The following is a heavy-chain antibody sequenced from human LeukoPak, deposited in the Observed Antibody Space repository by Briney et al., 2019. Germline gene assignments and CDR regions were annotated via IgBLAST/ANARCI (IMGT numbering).Heavy chain of an antibody. CDR2: IIPIFGTA. J-gene: IGHJ3*02. CDR1: GYTFTSYD. CDR3: ASAFPGEAFDI. V-gene: IGHV1-69*05. D-gene: IGHD1-26*01. Sequence: ASVKVSCKASGYTFTSYDISWVRQAPGQGLEWKGGIIPIFGTANYAQKFQGRVTITTDESTSTAYMELSSLRSEDTAVYYCASAFPGEAFDIWGQGTMVTVSS.